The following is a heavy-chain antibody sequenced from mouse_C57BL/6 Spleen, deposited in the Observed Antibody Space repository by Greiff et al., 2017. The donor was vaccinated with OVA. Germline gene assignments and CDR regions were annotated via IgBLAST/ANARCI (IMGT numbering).Heavy chain of an antibody. CDR1: GFTFSDYG. V-gene: IGHV5-17*01. Sequence: DVNLVESGGGLVKPGGSLKLSCAASGFTFSDYGMHWVRQAPEKGLEWVAYISSGSSTIYYADTVKGRFTISRDNAKNTLFLQMTSLRSEDTAMYYCARLGSYEAMDYWGQGTSVTVSS. CDR2: ISSGSSTI. D-gene: IGHD1-1*02. CDR3: ARLGSYEAMDY. J-gene: IGHJ4*01.